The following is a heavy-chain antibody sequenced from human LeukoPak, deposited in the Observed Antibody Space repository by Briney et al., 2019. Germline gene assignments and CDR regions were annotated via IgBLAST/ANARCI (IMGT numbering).Heavy chain of an antibody. J-gene: IGHJ1*01. V-gene: IGHV3-30*03. D-gene: IGHD5-18*01. CDR2: ISYDGSNK. CDR3: ARAGYSMDTEYFQH. CDR1: GFTFSSYG. Sequence: PGGSLRLSCAASGFTFSSYGMHWVRQAPGKGLEWVAVISYDGSNKYYADSVKGRFTISRDNSKNTLYLQMNSLRAEDTAVYYCARAGYSMDTEYFQHWGQGTLVTVSS.